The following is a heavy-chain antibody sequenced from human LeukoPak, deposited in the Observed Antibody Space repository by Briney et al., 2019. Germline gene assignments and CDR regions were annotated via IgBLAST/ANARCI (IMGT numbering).Heavy chain of an antibody. CDR2: IRYDGSNK. CDR3: AKAPSSGWFGGAFDV. V-gene: IGHV3-30*02. Sequence: PGGSLRLSCAASGFTFSSYGMHWVRQAPGKGLEWVAFIRYDGSNKYYADSVKGRFTISRDTSKNTLYLQMNSLRAEDTAVYYCAKAPSSGWFGGAFDVWGQGTMVTVSS. CDR1: GFTFSSYG. J-gene: IGHJ3*01. D-gene: IGHD6-19*01.